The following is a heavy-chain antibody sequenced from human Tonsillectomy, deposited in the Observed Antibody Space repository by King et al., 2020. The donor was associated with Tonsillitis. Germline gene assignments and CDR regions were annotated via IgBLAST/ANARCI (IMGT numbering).Heavy chain of an antibody. J-gene: IGHJ4*02. D-gene: IGHD3-22*01. CDR1: GGSISSYY. CDR3: ARDQNYYDSSGYYRGGFDY. CDR2: IYYSGST. Sequence: QLQGSGPGLVKPSETLALTCTVSGGSISSYYWSWIRQPPGEGLEGVWCIYYSGSTNYKPPPKSRGTISVETSKNQFSLKLSSVTAADTAVYYCARDQNYYDSSGYYRGGFDYWGQGTLVTVSS. V-gene: IGHV4-59*01.